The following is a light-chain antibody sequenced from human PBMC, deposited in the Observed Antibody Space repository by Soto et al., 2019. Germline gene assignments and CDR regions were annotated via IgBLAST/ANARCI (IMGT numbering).Light chain of an antibody. Sequence: DIQMTQSPSTLSGSVGDRVTITCRASQTISSWLAWYQQKPGKAPKLLIYKASTLKSGVPSRFSGSGSGTVFTLNISSLQPDDFATYYCQHYNSYSEAFGQGTKVDIK. CDR2: KAS. CDR1: QTISSW. CDR3: QHYNSYSEA. J-gene: IGKJ1*01. V-gene: IGKV1-5*03.